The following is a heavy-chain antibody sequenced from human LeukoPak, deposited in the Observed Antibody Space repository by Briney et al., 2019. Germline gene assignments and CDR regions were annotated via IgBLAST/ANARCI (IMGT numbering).Heavy chain of an antibody. CDR2: ISAYNGNT. D-gene: IGHD3/OR15-3a*01. Sequence: ASVRVSCKASGYTFTSYGISWVRQAPGQGREWMGWISAYNGNTNYAQKLQGRVTMTTDTSTSTAYMELRSLRSDDTAVYYCARDIWDFVKWLGNDAFDIWGQGTMVTVSS. J-gene: IGHJ3*02. CDR1: GYTFTSYG. V-gene: IGHV1-18*01. CDR3: ARDIWDFVKWLGNDAFDI.